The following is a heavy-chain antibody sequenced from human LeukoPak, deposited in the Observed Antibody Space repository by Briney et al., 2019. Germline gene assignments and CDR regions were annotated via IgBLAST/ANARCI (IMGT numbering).Heavy chain of an antibody. CDR3: ARGDRYYDYVWGSYHTDP. V-gene: IGHV1-8*01. CDR2: MNPNSGNT. CDR1: GYTFTSYD. J-gene: IGHJ5*02. Sequence: ASVKVSCKASGYTFTSYDINWVRQATGQGLEWMGWMNPNSGNTGYAQKFQGRVTMTRNTSISTAYMELSSLRSEDTAVYYCARGDRYYDYVWGSYHTDPWGQGTLVTVSS. D-gene: IGHD3-16*02.